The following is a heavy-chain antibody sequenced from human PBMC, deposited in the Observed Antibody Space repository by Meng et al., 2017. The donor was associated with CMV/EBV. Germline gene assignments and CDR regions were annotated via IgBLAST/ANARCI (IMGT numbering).Heavy chain of an antibody. CDR2: ISGSGGST. Sequence: ASGFTFSSYAMSWVRQAPGKGLEWVSAISGSGGSTYYADSVKGRFTISRDNSKNTLYLQMNSLRAEDTAVYYCATPEGEQWLAPFDYWGQGTLVTVSS. V-gene: IGHV3-23*01. CDR1: GFTFSSYA. J-gene: IGHJ4*02. D-gene: IGHD6-19*01. CDR3: ATPEGEQWLAPFDY.